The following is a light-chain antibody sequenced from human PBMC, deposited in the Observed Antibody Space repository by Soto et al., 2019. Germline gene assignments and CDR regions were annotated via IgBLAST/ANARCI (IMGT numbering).Light chain of an antibody. J-gene: IGKJ4*01. CDR1: QDISNY. Sequence: DIQMTQSPSSLSASVGDRVTITCQASQDISNYLNWYQQKPGKAPKLLVYGASSLETGVPSRLRGSGSGTDFTFTISSLQPEDIATYYCRHYDHLPLTFGGGTKAEIK. CDR3: RHYDHLPLT. CDR2: GAS. V-gene: IGKV1-33*01.